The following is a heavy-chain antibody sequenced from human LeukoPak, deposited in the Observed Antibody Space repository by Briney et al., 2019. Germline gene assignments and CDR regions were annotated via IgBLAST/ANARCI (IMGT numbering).Heavy chain of an antibody. D-gene: IGHD3-22*01. CDR2: INHGEST. J-gene: IGHJ6*02. Sequence: WETLSLTCAVSGGSFSGYYWYWIRQPPGKGLKWSGQINHGESTNYNPSLKSRATLSVDTSKNQFSLKLTSVTAADTAVYYCARGRTYYYDTSGYYPSIYYGMDVWGQGTTVIVSS. CDR1: GGSFSGYY. V-gene: IGHV4-34*01. CDR3: ARGRTYYYDTSGYYPSIYYGMDV.